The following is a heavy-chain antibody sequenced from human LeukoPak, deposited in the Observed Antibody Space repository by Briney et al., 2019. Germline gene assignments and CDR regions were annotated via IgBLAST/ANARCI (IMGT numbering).Heavy chain of an antibody. Sequence: ASVKVPCKASGYTFTSYGISWVRQAPGQGLEWMGWINPKNSGTKYAQKFQGWITMTTDTSTSTAYMELTSLRSNDTAVYYCARATVTTLFDHWGPGTLVTVSS. V-gene: IGHV1-18*01. CDR3: ARATVTTLFDH. D-gene: IGHD4-17*01. CDR1: GYTFTSYG. CDR2: INPKNSGT. J-gene: IGHJ4*02.